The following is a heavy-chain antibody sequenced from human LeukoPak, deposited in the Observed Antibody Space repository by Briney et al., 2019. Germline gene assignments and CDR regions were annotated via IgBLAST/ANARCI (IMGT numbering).Heavy chain of an antibody. J-gene: IGHJ4*02. CDR1: GGSISLSF. D-gene: IGHD6-19*01. V-gene: IGHV4-4*07. CDR2: LYPSGRT. CDR3: ARDAGSGWYYFDP. Sequence: SETLSLTCTVSGGSISLSFWSWLRQPAGKGLEWVGRLYPSGRTENNPSLKSRVSISLDAPKSQFSLRLTSVTAADTAVYFCARDAGSGWYYFDPWGQGTRVTVSS.